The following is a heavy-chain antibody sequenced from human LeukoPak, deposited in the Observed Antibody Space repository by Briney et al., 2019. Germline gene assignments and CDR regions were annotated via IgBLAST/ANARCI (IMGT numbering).Heavy chain of an antibody. D-gene: IGHD3-10*01. V-gene: IGHV3-30*18. CDR3: AKRTYYYGSGTYANGMDV. CDR1: GFTFRNYG. CDR2: ISYDGSNK. J-gene: IGHJ6*02. Sequence: GGSLRLSCSASGFTFRNYGMHWVRQAPGKGLEWVAVISYDGSNKYYADSVKGRFTISRDNSKNTLYLQMNSLRAEDTAVYYCAKRTYYYGSGTYANGMDVWGQGTTVTVSS.